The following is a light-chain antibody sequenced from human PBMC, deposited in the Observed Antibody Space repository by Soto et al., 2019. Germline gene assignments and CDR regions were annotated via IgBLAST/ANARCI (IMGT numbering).Light chain of an antibody. CDR3: KHYDNXLLT. CDR2: CAS. V-gene: IGKV3-20*01. Sequence: EIVLTQSPGTLSLSPGERVTLSCRASQSVSSNYLAWYQQKPGQDPRLLIYCASSRDTGITDKFSGSGSGTDFPLTISRLEPEDFAVYYSKHYDNXLLTSGGGTKV. J-gene: IGKJ4*01. CDR1: QSVSSNY.